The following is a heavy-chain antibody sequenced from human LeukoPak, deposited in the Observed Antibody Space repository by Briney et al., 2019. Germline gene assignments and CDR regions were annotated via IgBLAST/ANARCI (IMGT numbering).Heavy chain of an antibody. CDR2: FDPEDGET. CDR3: AVSLTTGGYYGMDV. D-gene: IGHD1-1*01. V-gene: IGHV1-24*01. J-gene: IGHJ6*02. Sequence: ASVKVSCKVSGYTLTELSLHWVRQAPGQGLEWMGRFDPEDGETIYARKFQGRVTMTEDTSTDTAYMELSSPRSEDTAVYFCAVSLTTGGYYGMDVWGQGTTVTVSS. CDR1: GYTLTELS.